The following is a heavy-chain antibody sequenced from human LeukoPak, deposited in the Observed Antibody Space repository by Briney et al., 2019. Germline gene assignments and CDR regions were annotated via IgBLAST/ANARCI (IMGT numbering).Heavy chain of an antibody. CDR3: VNYYDSRGYYLFEF. Sequence: SETLSLTCTVSGGSINRGGHYWAWIRQTPGKGLQQIGTIYHSGRTYYNPSVESRVTMSIDTSENQFSLKLASVTAADTAVYFCVNYYDSRGYYLFEFWGQGMLVTVSS. V-gene: IGHV4-39*01. J-gene: IGHJ4*02. CDR2: IYHSGRT. D-gene: IGHD3-22*01. CDR1: GGSINRGGHY.